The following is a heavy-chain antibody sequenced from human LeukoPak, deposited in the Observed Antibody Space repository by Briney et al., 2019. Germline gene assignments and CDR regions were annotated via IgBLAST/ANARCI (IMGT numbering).Heavy chain of an antibody. D-gene: IGHD3-22*01. CDR2: IKQDGSEK. J-gene: IGHJ6*03. Sequence: SGGSLRLSCAASGFTFSSYWMSWVRQAPGKGLEWVANIKQDGSEKYYVDSVKGRFTISRDNAKNSLYLQMNSLRAEDTAVYYCARWRDSSGYLYYYYYYMDVWGKGTTVTVSS. V-gene: IGHV3-7*01. CDR3: ARWRDSSGYLYYYYYYMDV. CDR1: GFTFSSYW.